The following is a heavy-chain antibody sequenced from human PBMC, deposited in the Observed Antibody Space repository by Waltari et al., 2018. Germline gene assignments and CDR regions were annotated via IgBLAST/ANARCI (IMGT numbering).Heavy chain of an antibody. CDR2: IYYSGST. Sequence: VQLVETGGGLIQPGGSLRLSCAASGFTVSSNYMSWVRQAPGKGLEWIGYIYYSGSTNYNPSLKSRVTISVDTSKNQFSLKLSSVTAADTAVYYCARGHDSSGYGHTYWGQGTLVTVSS. J-gene: IGHJ4*02. V-gene: IGHV4-59*02. CDR3: ARGHDSSGYGHTY. D-gene: IGHD3-22*01. CDR1: GFTVSSNY.